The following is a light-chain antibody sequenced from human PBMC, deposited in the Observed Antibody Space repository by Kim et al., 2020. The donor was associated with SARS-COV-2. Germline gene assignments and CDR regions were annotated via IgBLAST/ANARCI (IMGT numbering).Light chain of an antibody. Sequence: GQSITRACTGTSRDVGAYKYVSWYQQHPGKAPELMIFDVSERPSGISNRFSGSKSGNTASLTISGLQAEDEADYYCSSYARSSSYVFGTGTKVTVL. J-gene: IGLJ1*01. CDR3: SSYARSSSYV. V-gene: IGLV2-14*04. CDR2: DVS. CDR1: SRDVGAYKY.